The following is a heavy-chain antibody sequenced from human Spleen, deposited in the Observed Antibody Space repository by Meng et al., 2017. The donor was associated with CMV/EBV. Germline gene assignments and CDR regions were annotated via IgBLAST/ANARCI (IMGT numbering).Heavy chain of an antibody. CDR2: IIPIFGTA. V-gene: IGHV1-69*05. J-gene: IGHJ5*02. CDR3: ARGAIVAVPGPIQWFDP. CDR1: GGTFSSYA. Sequence: SVKVSCKASGGTFSSYAISWVRQAPGQGLEWMGGIIPIFGTANYAQKFQGRVTITTDESTSTAYMELSSLRSEDTAVYYCARGAIVAVPGPIQWFDPWGQGTLVTVSS. D-gene: IGHD2-2*02.